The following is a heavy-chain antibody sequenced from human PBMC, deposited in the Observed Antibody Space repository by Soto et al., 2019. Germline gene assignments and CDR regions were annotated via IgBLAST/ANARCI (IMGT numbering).Heavy chain of an antibody. D-gene: IGHD2-21*01. J-gene: IGHJ4*02. CDR3: ANFVTGD. CDR2: IENDASST. CDR1: GFIFSDYW. V-gene: IGHV3-74*01. Sequence: EVHLVESGGGLVQPGGFLRLSCEASGFIFSDYWMHWVGQAPGKGLVWVSRIENDASSTSYADSVKGRFTISRDNAENTLYLQINCLRVDDAAVYYCANFVTGDCGQGTLVTVSS.